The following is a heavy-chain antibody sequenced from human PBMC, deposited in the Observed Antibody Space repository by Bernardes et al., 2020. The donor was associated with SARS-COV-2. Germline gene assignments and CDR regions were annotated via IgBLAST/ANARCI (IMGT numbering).Heavy chain of an antibody. CDR1: GDSVSSNSAA. Sequence: SQTLSLTCAISGDSVSSNSAAWNWIRQSPSRGLEWLGRTYYRSKWYNDYAVSVKSRITINPDTSKNQFSLQLNSVTPEDTAVYYCARDRRNYDILTGYQYYYGMDVWGQGTTVTVSS. D-gene: IGHD3-9*01. J-gene: IGHJ6*02. CDR2: TYYRSKWYN. V-gene: IGHV6-1*01. CDR3: ARDRRNYDILTGYQYYYGMDV.